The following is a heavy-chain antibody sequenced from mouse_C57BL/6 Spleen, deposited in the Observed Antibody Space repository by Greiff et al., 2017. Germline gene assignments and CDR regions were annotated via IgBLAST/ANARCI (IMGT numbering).Heavy chain of an antibody. CDR1: GYTFTDYE. CDR2: IDPETGGT. V-gene: IGHV1-15*01. J-gene: IGHJ4*01. Sequence: QVQLQESGAELVRPGASVTLSCKASGYTFTDYEMHWVKQTPVHGLEWIGAIDPETGGTAYNQKFKGKATLTADKSSSTAYLELRSLTSADSAVXYCTRSITAKYYAMDYWGQGTSVTVSS. CDR3: TRSITAKYYAMDY. D-gene: IGHD2-4*01.